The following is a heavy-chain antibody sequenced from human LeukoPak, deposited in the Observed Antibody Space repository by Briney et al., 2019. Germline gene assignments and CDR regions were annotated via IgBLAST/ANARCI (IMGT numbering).Heavy chain of an antibody. V-gene: IGHV4-34*01. CDR3: ARDRNWNSDAFDI. CDR1: GGSFSGYY. Sequence: SETLSLTCAVYGGSFSGYYWSWIRQPPGKGLEWIGEINHSGSTNYNPSLKSRVTISVDTSKNQFSLKLSSVTAADTAVYYCARDRNWNSDAFDIWGQGTMVTVSS. CDR2: INHSGST. D-gene: IGHD1-1*01. J-gene: IGHJ3*02.